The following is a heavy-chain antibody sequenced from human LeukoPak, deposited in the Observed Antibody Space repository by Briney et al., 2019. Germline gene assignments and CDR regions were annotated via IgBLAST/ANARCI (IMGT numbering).Heavy chain of an antibody. Sequence: SETLSLTCTVSGGSISSYYWSWTRQPPGKGLEWIGYIYYSGSTNYNPSLKSRVTISVDTSKNQFSLKLSSVTAADTAVYYCARDSASRYSGGDYWGQGTLVTVSS. J-gene: IGHJ4*02. CDR3: ARDSASRYSGGDY. CDR1: GGSISSYY. V-gene: IGHV4-59*01. CDR2: IYYSGST. D-gene: IGHD4-23*01.